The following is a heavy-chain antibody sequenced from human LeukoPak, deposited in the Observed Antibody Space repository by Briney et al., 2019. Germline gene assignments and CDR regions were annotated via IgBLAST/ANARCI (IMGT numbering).Heavy chain of an antibody. Sequence: PGRSLRLSCAASGFTFDDYAMHWVRQAPGKGLEWVSGISWNSGSIGYADSVKGRFTISRDNAKNSLYLQMNSLRAEDTALYYCAKRLDSSGYSHFDYWGQGTLVTVSS. D-gene: IGHD3-22*01. CDR2: ISWNSGSI. CDR3: AKRLDSSGYSHFDY. V-gene: IGHV3-9*01. CDR1: GFTFDDYA. J-gene: IGHJ4*02.